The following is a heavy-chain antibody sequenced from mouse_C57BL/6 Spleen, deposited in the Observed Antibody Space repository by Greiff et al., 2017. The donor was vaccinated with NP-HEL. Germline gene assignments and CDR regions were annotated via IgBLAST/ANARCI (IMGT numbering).Heavy chain of an antibody. CDR2: IDPSDSYT. CDR3: ASTGYYFDY. J-gene: IGHJ2*01. Sequence: QVQLQQSGAELVMPGASVKLSCKASGYTFTSYWMHWVKQRPGQGLEWIGEIDPSDSYTNYNQKFKGKSTLTVDKSSSTAYMQLSSLTSEDSAVYYCASTGYYFDYWGQGTTLTVSS. CDR1: GYTFTSYW. D-gene: IGHD4-1*01. V-gene: IGHV1-69*01.